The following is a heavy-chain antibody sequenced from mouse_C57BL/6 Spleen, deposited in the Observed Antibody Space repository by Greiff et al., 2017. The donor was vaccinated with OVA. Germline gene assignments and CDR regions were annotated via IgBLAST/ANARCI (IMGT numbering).Heavy chain of an antibody. V-gene: IGHV1-50*01. Sequence: QVQLKQPGAELVKPGASVKLSCKASGYTFTSYWMQWVKQRPGQGLEWIGEIDPSDSYTNYNQKFKGKATLTVDTSSSTAYMQLSSLTSEDSAVYYCAREGRDLIGNFDYWGQGTTLTVSS. CDR2: IDPSDSYT. CDR1: GYTFTSYW. J-gene: IGHJ2*01. CDR3: AREGRDLIGNFDY. D-gene: IGHD1-1*01.